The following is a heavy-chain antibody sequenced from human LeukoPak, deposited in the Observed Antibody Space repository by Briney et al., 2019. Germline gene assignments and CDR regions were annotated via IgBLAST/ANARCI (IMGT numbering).Heavy chain of an antibody. CDR3: ARDKAVTTELTQYFHH. CDR1: GYTFTSYG. J-gene: IGHJ1*01. D-gene: IGHD4-11*01. Sequence: GASVKVSCKASGYTFTSYGISWVRQAPGQGLEWMGWISAYNGNTNYAQKLQGRVTMTTDTSTSTAYMELRSLRSDDTAMYYCARDKAVTTELTQYFHHWGQGTLVTVSS. CDR2: ISAYNGNT. V-gene: IGHV1-18*01.